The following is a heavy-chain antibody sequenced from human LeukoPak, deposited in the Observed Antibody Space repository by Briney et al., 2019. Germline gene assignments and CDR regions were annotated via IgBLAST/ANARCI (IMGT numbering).Heavy chain of an antibody. CDR1: GGSISSHY. V-gene: IGHV4-59*11. Sequence: SETLSLTCTVSGGSISSHYWSWIRQPPGKGLEWIGSIYYSGSTYYNPSLKSRVTISVDTSKNQFSLKLSSVTAADTAVYYCARDRDYTCWFDPWGQGTLVTVSS. J-gene: IGHJ5*02. D-gene: IGHD3-16*01. CDR3: ARDRDYTCWFDP. CDR2: IYYSGST.